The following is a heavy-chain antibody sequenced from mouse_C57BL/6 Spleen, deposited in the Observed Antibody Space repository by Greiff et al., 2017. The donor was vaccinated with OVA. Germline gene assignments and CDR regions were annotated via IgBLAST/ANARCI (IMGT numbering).Heavy chain of an antibody. CDR2: IWWDDDK. V-gene: IGHV8-8*01. CDR3: ALIAHYYAMDY. Sequence: QVTLKVSGPGILQPSQTLSLTCSFSGFSLSTFGIGVGWIRQPSGKGLEWLVHIWWDDDKYYNPVLKSRTTISKNTSKNQVLLKFANMDTADTATYYCALIAHYYAMDYWGQGTSVTVSS. J-gene: IGHJ4*01. CDR1: GFSLSTFGIG.